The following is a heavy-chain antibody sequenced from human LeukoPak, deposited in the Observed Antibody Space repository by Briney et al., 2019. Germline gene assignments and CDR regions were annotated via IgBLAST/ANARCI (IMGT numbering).Heavy chain of an antibody. Sequence: ASLKVSCKASGGTFSSYAISWVRQAPGQGLEWMGGIIPIFGTANYAQKFQGRVTITADESTSTAYMELSSLRSEDTAVYYCALKDDILIGLFDYWGQGTLVTVSS. CDR3: ALKDDILIGLFDY. V-gene: IGHV1-69*13. D-gene: IGHD3-9*01. J-gene: IGHJ4*02. CDR2: IIPIFGTA. CDR1: GGTFSSYA.